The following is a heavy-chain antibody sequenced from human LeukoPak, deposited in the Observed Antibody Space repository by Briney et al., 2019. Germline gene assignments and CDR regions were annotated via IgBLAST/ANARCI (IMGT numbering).Heavy chain of an antibody. D-gene: IGHD6-13*01. Sequence: ASVKASCKASGYTFTSYGITWGRQAPGQGLEWVGLINPDGGSTAYAHRFQGRVIMTRDTSTSTAYMDLSSLRSEDTAVYHCARAPRNSSTMLDFWGQGTLVTISS. CDR2: INPDGGST. V-gene: IGHV1-8*02. CDR1: GYTFTSYG. CDR3: ARAPRNSSTMLDF. J-gene: IGHJ4*02.